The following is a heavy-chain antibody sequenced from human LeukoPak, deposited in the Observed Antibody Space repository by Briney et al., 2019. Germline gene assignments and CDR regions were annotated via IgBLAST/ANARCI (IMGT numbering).Heavy chain of an antibody. CDR3: AKDRVDTAMTRYFDY. V-gene: IGHV3-30*02. CDR1: GFTFSSYG. J-gene: IGHJ4*02. Sequence: GGSRRLSCAASGFTFSSYGMHWVRQAPGKGLEWVASIRYEGSNKYYADSVKGRLTISRDNSKNTLYLQMNSLRDKDTAVYYCAKDRVDTAMTRYFDYWGQGTLVTVSS. CDR2: IRYEGSNK. D-gene: IGHD5-18*01.